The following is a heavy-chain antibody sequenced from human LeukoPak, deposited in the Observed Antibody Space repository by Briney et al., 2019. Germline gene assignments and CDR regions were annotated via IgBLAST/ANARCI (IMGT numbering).Heavy chain of an antibody. CDR2: IRNSGADT. J-gene: IGHJ4*02. Sequence: GASPRLSCAASGFTFSNYAMSWVRQAPGKGLEWVSAIRNSGADTYYADSVKGRFTVSGDNSRNTLYLQMTSLRAEDTAVYYCAKVPNSGNFYYFDYWGQGALVTVSS. CDR3: AKVPNSGNFYYFDY. D-gene: IGHD1-7*01. CDR1: GFTFSNYA. V-gene: IGHV3-23*01.